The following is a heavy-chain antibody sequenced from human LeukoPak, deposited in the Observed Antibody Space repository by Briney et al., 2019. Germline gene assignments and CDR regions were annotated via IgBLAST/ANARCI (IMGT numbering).Heavy chain of an antibody. J-gene: IGHJ6*02. CDR1: GYTFTGYY. CDR3: ARGIGSGWYHYYYYGMDV. CDR2: INPNSGGT. Sequence: ASVKVSCKASGYTFTGYYMHWVRQAPGQGLEWMGWINPNSGGTNYAQKFQGRVTMTRDTSISTAYMELSRLRSDDTAVYYCARGIGSGWYHYYYYGMDVWGQGTTVTVSS. V-gene: IGHV1-2*02. D-gene: IGHD6-19*01.